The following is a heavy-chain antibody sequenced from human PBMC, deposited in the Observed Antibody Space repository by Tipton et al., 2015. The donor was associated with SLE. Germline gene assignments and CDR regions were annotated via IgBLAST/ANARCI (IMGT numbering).Heavy chain of an antibody. CDR3: ARVGYCSCGSCRFWYFDL. CDR2: IYSGGST. Sequence: SLRLSCAASGFTVSSNYMSWVRQAPGKGLEWVSVIYSGGSTYYADSVKGRFTISRDNSKNTLYLQMNSLRAEDTAVYYCARVGYCSCGSCRFWYFDLWGRGTLVTVSS. V-gene: IGHV3-53*05. D-gene: IGHD2-15*01. CDR1: GFTVSSNY. J-gene: IGHJ2*01.